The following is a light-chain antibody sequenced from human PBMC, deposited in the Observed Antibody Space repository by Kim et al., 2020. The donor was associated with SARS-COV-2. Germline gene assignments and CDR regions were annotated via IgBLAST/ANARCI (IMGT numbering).Light chain of an antibody. CDR3: QSTDSSGTYVV. V-gene: IGLV3-25*03. J-gene: IGLJ2*01. Sequence: SYELTQPPSVSVSPGQTARITCSGDALPKQYAYWYQQKPGQAPALVIHKDSERPSGIPERFSGSSSGTTVTLTISGVQAEDEADYYCQSTDSSGTYVVFGGGTKLTVL. CDR1: ALPKQY. CDR2: KDS.